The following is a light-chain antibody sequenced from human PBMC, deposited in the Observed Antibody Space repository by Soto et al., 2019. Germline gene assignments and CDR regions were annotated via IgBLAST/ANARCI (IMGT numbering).Light chain of an antibody. CDR2: KDS. CDR1: VLAKKY. CDR3: YSVALNNVI. J-gene: IGLJ2*01. V-gene: IGLV3-27*01. Sequence: SYELTQPSSVSVSPGQTARITCSGDVLAKKYARWFQQKPGQAPVVVIYKDSERPSGIPERFSGSSSGTTVTLTISGAQVEDEADYYCYSVALNNVIFGGGTRLTVL.